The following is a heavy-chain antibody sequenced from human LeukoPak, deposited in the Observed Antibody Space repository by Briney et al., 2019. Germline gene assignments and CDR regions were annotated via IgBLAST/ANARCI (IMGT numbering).Heavy chain of an antibody. Sequence: SQTLSLTCTVSGGSISSGGYYWSWIRQHPGKGLEWIGYIYYSGSTYYNPSLKSRVTISVDTSKNQFSLKPSSVTAADTAVYYCARVDDGEPSYFDYWGQGTLVTVSS. CDR3: ARVDDGEPSYFDY. D-gene: IGHD1-1*01. J-gene: IGHJ4*02. CDR2: IYYSGST. V-gene: IGHV4-31*03. CDR1: GGSISSGGYY.